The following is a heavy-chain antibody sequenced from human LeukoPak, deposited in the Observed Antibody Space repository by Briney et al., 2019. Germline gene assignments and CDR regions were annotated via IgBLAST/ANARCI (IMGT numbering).Heavy chain of an antibody. CDR3: ARGHSSGWYGEYFQH. CDR2: IYYSGST. CDR1: GGSISSSSYY. J-gene: IGHJ1*01. D-gene: IGHD6-19*01. V-gene: IGHV4-39*01. Sequence: SETLSPTCTVSGGSISSSSYYWGWIRQPPGKGREWIGSIYYSGSTYDNPSLKSRVTISVDTSKNQFSLKLSSVTAADTAVYYCARGHSSGWYGEYFQHWGQGTLVTVSS.